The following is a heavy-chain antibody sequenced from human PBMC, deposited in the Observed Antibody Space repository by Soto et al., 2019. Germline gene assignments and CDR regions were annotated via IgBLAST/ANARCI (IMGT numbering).Heavy chain of an antibody. J-gene: IGHJ6*02. CDR1: GGTFSSYA. CDR3: ARRLDFWSGSPGYYYYGMDV. Sequence: GASVKVSCKASGGTFSSYAISWVRQAPGQGLEWMGGIIPIFGTANYAQKFQGRVTITADESTSTAYMELSSLRSEDTAVYYCARRLDFWSGSPGYYYYGMDVWGQGTTVTVSS. V-gene: IGHV1-69*13. D-gene: IGHD3-3*01. CDR2: IIPIFGTA.